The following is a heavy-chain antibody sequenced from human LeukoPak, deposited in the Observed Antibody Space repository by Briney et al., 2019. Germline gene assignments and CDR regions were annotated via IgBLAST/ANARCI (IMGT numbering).Heavy chain of an antibody. CDR3: ARDHRYYYGSGSDGMDV. CDR1: GYTFTSYG. V-gene: IGHV1-18*01. J-gene: IGHJ6*04. D-gene: IGHD3-10*01. Sequence: ASVTVSCKASGYTFTSYGISWVRQAPGQGLECMGWISAYNGNTNYAQKLQGRVTMTTDTATSTAYMELRSLRSDDTAVYYCARDHRYYYGSGSDGMDVWGKGTTVTISS. CDR2: ISAYNGNT.